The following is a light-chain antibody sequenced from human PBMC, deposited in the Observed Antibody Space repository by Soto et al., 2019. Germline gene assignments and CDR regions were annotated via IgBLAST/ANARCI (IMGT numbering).Light chain of an antibody. Sequence: QSVLTQPPSASGSPGQSVTISCTGTSRDVGGYNYVSWYQQHPGKAPKLIISEVSKRPSGVPDRFSGSKSGNTASLSVSGLQADDEADYYCSSYAGSNHLVFGGGSKVTAL. CDR1: SRDVGGYNY. J-gene: IGLJ3*02. V-gene: IGLV2-8*01. CDR3: SSYAGSNHLV. CDR2: EVS.